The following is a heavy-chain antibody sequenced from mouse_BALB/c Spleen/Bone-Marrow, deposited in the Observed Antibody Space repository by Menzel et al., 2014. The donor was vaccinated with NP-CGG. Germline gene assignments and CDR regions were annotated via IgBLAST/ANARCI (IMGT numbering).Heavy chain of an antibody. CDR3: ARGGYGSSYYFDY. V-gene: IGHV4-1*02. CDR1: GFDFSRYW. D-gene: IGHD1-1*01. CDR2: INPDSSTI. J-gene: IGHJ2*01. Sequence: EVQGVESGGGLVQPGGSLKLSCAASGFDFSRYWMSWVRQAPGKGLEWIGEINPDSSTINYTPSLKDKFILSRDNAKNTLCLQMSKVRSEDTALYYCARGGYGSSYYFDYWGQGSTLTVSS.